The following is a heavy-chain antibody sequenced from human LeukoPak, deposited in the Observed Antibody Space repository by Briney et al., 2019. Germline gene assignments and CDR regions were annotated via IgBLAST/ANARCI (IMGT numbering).Heavy chain of an antibody. CDR2: IDYTRST. CDR3: ARSARYFDNTGFDY. J-gene: IGHJ4*02. V-gene: IGHV4-30-4*01. CDR1: SGSINSGDYY. D-gene: IGHD3-9*01. Sequence: SETLSLTCNVSSGSINSGDYYWSWIRQPPGKGLEWIGDIDYTRSTSYSPSLKTRVTISIETSKNQISLKLSSVTAAETAVYYCARSARYFDNTGFDYWGQGTLVTVSS.